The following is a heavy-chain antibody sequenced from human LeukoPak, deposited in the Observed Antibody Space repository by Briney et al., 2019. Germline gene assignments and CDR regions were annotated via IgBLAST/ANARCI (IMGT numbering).Heavy chain of an antibody. CDR1: GFTFGDYA. CDR2: IKSKTDGGTT. Sequence: PGGSLRLSCTASGFTFGDYAMSWVRQAPGKGLEWVGRIKSKTDGGTTDYAAPVKGRFTISRDDSKNTLYLQMNSLKTEDTAVYYCTTELSSGWYLYDYWGQGTLVTVSS. D-gene: IGHD6-19*01. V-gene: IGHV3-15*01. J-gene: IGHJ4*02. CDR3: TTELSSGWYLYDY.